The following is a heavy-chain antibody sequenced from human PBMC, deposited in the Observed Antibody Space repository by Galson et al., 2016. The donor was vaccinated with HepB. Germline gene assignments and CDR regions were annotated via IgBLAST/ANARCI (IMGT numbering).Heavy chain of an antibody. CDR1: GFKLSHYA. Sequence: SLRLSCAASGFKLSHYAMHWVRQGPDKGLEWVAGISWDGTNIVYADSVKGRFTISRDNDRTSLYLQMSSLRDEDAAVYYCARGYYDNSFDYLGQGALVTVSS. CDR3: ARGYYDNSFDY. V-gene: IGHV3-9*01. CDR2: ISWDGTNI. J-gene: IGHJ4*02. D-gene: IGHD3-9*01.